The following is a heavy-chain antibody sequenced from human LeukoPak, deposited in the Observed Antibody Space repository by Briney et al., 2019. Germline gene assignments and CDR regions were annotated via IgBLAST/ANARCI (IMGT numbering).Heavy chain of an antibody. CDR1: GFTFSDYY. V-gene: IGHV3-11*01. Sequence: TGGSLRLSCAASGFTFSDYYMSWIRQAPGKGLEWVSYISSSRSTIYYADSVKGRFTTSRDNAKNSLYLQMNSLRAEDTAVYYCARARYYYDSSGYSFDYWGQGTLVTVSS. CDR3: ARARYYYDSSGYSFDY. J-gene: IGHJ4*02. D-gene: IGHD3-22*01. CDR2: ISSSRSTI.